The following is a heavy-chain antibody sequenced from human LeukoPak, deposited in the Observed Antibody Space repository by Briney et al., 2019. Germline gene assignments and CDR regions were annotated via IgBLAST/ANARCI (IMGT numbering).Heavy chain of an antibody. V-gene: IGHV4-34*01. CDR2: IYYSGKA. D-gene: IGHD6-13*01. CDR3: TRHSGPAAAADY. CDR1: GGSFSGYY. Sequence: SETLSLTCAVYGGSFSGYYWSWIRQPPGRGLEWIANIYYSGKAYYSPSLKSRVTISADMSRNQFFLRLGSVTAADTAVYYCTRHSGPAAAADYWGQGTLVTVSS. J-gene: IGHJ4*02.